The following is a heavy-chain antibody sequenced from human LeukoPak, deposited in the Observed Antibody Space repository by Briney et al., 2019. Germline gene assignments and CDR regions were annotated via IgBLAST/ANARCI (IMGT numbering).Heavy chain of an antibody. CDR1: GFTFSSYG. V-gene: IGHV3-23*01. CDR3: ATAIAVAGTILDDAFDI. Sequence: PGGSLRLSCAASGFTFSSYGMSWVRQAPGKGLEWISSISGSGGSTYYADSVKGRFTISRDNSKNTLYLQMNSLRAEDTAVYYCATAIAVAGTILDDAFDIWGQGTMVTVSS. J-gene: IGHJ3*02. CDR2: ISGSGGST. D-gene: IGHD6-19*01.